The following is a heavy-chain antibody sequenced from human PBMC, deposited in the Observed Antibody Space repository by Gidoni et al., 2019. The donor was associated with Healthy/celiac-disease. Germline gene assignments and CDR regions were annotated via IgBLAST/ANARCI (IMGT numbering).Heavy chain of an antibody. V-gene: IGHV3-30*18. Sequence: VQLVESGGGVVHPVRPLSLSCHASCFPFISYALHWVRQAPGKGLEWVAVRSYDGSNKYYADSGKGRFTISRENSKNTLYLQMNSLRAEDTAVYYCAKRYSSGWYDLSGPQVAIDYWGQGTLVTVSS. CDR1: CFPFISYA. J-gene: IGHJ4*02. D-gene: IGHD6-19*01. CDR2: RSYDGSNK. CDR3: AKRYSSGWYDLSGPQVAIDY.